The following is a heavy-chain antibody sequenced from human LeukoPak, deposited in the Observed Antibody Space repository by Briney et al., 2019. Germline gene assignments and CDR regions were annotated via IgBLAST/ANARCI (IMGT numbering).Heavy chain of an antibody. D-gene: IGHD1-26*01. V-gene: IGHV4-30-2*01. J-gene: IGHJ4*02. Sequence: SQTLSLTCAVSGVSISSNGYSWSWIRQPPGKGLEWIGYIYHSGSTYYNPSLRSRVTISIDRSKNQFSLKLNSVTAADTAVYYCATGNPPLDYCGQGTLVTVSS. CDR3: ATGNPPLDY. CDR2: IYHSGST. CDR1: GVSISSNGYS.